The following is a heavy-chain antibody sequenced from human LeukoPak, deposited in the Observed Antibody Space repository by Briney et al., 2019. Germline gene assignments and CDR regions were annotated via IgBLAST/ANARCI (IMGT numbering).Heavy chain of an antibody. Sequence: GASVKVSCKASGGTFSSYAISWVRQAPGQGLEWMGGIIPIFGTANYAQKFQGRVTITTDESTSTAYMELSSLRSEDTAVYYCATAPSYYDFWSGSFDYWGQGTLVTVSS. J-gene: IGHJ4*02. CDR3: ATAPSYYDFWSGSFDY. CDR2: IIPIFGTA. CDR1: GGTFSSYA. V-gene: IGHV1-69*05. D-gene: IGHD3-3*01.